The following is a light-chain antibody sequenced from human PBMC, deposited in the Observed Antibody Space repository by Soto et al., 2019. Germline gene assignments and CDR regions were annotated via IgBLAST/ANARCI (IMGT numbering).Light chain of an antibody. CDR1: QDISNY. CDR2: GAS. Sequence: TQSPSSLSASVGARVTIACQASQDISNYLHWYQQKPGQAPRLLISGASSRATGIPDRFSGSGSGTDFTLTISRLEPEDFAVYYCHQYGSSPWTFGQGT. V-gene: IGKV3-20*01. CDR3: HQYGSSPWT. J-gene: IGKJ1*01.